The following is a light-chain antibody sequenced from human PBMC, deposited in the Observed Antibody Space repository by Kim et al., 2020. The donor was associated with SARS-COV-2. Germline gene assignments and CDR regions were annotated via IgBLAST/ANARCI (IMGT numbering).Light chain of an antibody. CDR3: QTWDSSTEV. V-gene: IGLV3-1*01. CDR1: KLGDKY. CDR2: QDS. J-gene: IGLJ2*01. Sequence: SYELTQPPSVSVSPGQTASITCSGDKLGDKYACWYQQKPGQSPVLVIYQDSKRPSGIPERFSGSNSGNTATLTISGSQAMVVADYYCQTWDSSTEVFGGG.